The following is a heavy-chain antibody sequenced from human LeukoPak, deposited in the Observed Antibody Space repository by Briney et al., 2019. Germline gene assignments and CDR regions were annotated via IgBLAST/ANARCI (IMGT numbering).Heavy chain of an antibody. CDR3: ARANHASSGYYYYFDY. Sequence: PSETLSLTCTVSGGSISSYYWSWIRQPPGKGLEWIGYIYYSGSTNYNPSLKSRVTISVDTSKNQFSLKLSSVTAADTAEYFCARANHASSGYYYYFDYWGQGTLVTVSS. V-gene: IGHV4-59*01. D-gene: IGHD3-22*01. J-gene: IGHJ4*02. CDR2: IYYSGST. CDR1: GGSISSYY.